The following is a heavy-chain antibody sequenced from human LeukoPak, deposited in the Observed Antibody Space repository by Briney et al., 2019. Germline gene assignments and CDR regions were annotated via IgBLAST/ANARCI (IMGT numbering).Heavy chain of an antibody. CDR3: ARGPYSSGWYSIDY. Sequence: PSETLSLTCTVSGGSISSYYWSWIRQPAGKGLEWIGRIYNSGNTNYNPSLRSRVTMSVDTSKNQFSLRLSSVTAADTAVYYCARGPYSSGWYSIDYWGQGTLVTVSS. CDR1: GGSISSYY. CDR2: IYNSGNT. V-gene: IGHV4-4*07. D-gene: IGHD6-19*01. J-gene: IGHJ4*02.